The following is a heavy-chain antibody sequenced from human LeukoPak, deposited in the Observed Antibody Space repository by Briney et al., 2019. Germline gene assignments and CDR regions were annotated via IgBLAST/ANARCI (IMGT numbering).Heavy chain of an antibody. CDR2: ISKTSTYV. CDR1: GFTFNSYS. Sequence: GGSLRLSCAASGFTFNSYSMNWVRQAPGKGLEWVSSISKTSTYVFYGDSVKGRFTISRDNAKNSVYLQMNSLRVEDTAVYYCSGRIAADGTMDYWGQGTLVTVSS. J-gene: IGHJ4*02. CDR3: SGRIAADGTMDY. V-gene: IGHV3-21*01. D-gene: IGHD6-13*01.